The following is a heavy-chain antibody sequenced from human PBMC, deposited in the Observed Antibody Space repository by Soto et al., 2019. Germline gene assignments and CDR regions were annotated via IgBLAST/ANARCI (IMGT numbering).Heavy chain of an antibody. CDR1: GFTFRGYF. D-gene: IGHD5-12*01. CDR2: IDSDGSRT. V-gene: IGHV3-74*01. CDR3: ARDKSGPADY. J-gene: IGHJ4*02. Sequence: GWSLGLSCASSGFTFRGYFMHWVRQAPGKGLVWVSRIDSDGSRTNYADSVEGRFTISRDNAKNTLYLQMNSLTSEDTAVYYCARDKSGPADYWGQGTLVTVSS.